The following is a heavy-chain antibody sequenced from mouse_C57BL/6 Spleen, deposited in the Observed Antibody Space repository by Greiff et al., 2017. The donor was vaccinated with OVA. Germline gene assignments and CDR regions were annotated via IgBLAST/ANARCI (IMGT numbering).Heavy chain of an antibody. V-gene: IGHV5-17*01. CDR1: GFTFSDYG. Sequence: VQLKESGGGLVKPGGSLKLSCAASGFTFSDYGMHWVRQAPEKGLEWVAYISSGSSTIYYADTVKGRFTISRDNAKNTLFLQMTSLRSEDTAMYYCAREYNYAMDYWGQGTSVTVSS. CDR3: AREYNYAMDY. CDR2: ISSGSSTI. D-gene: IGHD2-10*02. J-gene: IGHJ4*01.